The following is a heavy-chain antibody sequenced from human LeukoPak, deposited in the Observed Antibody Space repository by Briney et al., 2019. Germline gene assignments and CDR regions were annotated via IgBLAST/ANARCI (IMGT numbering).Heavy chain of an antibody. Sequence: GGSLRLSCAASGFTFSSYGMHWVRQAPGKGLEWVAFIRYDGSNKYYADSVKGRFTISRDNSKNTLYLQMTSLRAEDTAVYYCAKDFLWCGELVGSYMDVWGKGTTVTISS. J-gene: IGHJ6*03. V-gene: IGHV3-30*02. CDR2: IRYDGSNK. CDR3: AKDFLWCGELVGSYMDV. CDR1: GFTFSSYG. D-gene: IGHD3-10*01.